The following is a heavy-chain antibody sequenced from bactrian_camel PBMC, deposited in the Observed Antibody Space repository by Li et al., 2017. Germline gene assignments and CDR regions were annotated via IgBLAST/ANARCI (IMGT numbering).Heavy chain of an antibody. Sequence: VQLVESGGGLVQPGGSLRLSCAASGFTFSTYDMSWVRQAPGKEREGVATSHYRSGRSTDYAESVKGRFTISRDNAKNTVFLQMNNLESEDTALYYCTTGTTAYGHSWFSSGYWGQGTQVTVS. CDR2: SHYRSGRST. D-gene: IGHD6*01. V-gene: IGHV3S40*01. CDR1: GFTFSTYD. CDR3: TTGTTAYGHSWFSSGY. J-gene: IGHJ6*01.